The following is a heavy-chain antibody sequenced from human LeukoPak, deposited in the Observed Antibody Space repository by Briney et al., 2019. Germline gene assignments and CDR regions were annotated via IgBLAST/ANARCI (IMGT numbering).Heavy chain of an antibody. Sequence: ASVKVSCKASGYTFTGYYMHWVRQAPGQGLEWMGWINPNSGGTNYAQKLQGRVTMTTDTSTSTAYMELRSLRSDDTAVYYCARAGGVAQKPLDYWGQGTLVTVSS. J-gene: IGHJ4*02. CDR2: INPNSGGT. V-gene: IGHV1-2*02. CDR3: ARAGGVAQKPLDY. D-gene: IGHD2-15*01. CDR1: GYTFTGYY.